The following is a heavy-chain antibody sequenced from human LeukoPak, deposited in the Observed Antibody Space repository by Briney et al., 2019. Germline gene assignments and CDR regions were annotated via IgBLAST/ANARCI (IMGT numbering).Heavy chain of an antibody. J-gene: IGHJ4*02. CDR1: GYTFTGYY. CDR3: ATTTRWELLYYFDY. D-gene: IGHD1-26*01. V-gene: IGHV1-2*02. Sequence: GASVRVSCKASGYTFTGYYMHWVRQAPGQGLEWMGWINPNSGGTNYAQKIQGRVTMARDTSISTAYMELSRLRSDDTAVYYCATTTRWELLYYFDYWGQGTLVTVSS. CDR2: INPNSGGT.